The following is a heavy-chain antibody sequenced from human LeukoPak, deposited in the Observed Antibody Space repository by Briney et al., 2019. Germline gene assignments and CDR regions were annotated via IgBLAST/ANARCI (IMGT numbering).Heavy chain of an antibody. Sequence: GESLKISCKVSGYSFTTYWIGWVRQMPGKGLEWMGIIFPADSDTRYSPSFRGQVTISADKSTSTAYLQWGSLKASDTAIYYCARSGKLDYWGQGTLVTSSP. V-gene: IGHV5-51*01. CDR3: ARSGKLDY. J-gene: IGHJ4*02. CDR2: IFPADSDT. CDR1: GYSFTTYW. D-gene: IGHD1-26*01.